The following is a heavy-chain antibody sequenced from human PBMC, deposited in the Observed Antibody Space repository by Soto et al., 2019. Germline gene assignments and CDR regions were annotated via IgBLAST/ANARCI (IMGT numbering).Heavy chain of an antibody. Sequence: QVQLVESGGGVVQPGRSLRLSCAASGFTFSSYAMHWVRQAPGKGLEWVAVISYDGSNKYYADSVKGRFTISRDNSKNTLYLQMNSLRAEDTAVYYCASTRQRRTLDYWGQGTLVTVSS. CDR1: GFTFSSYA. V-gene: IGHV3-30-3*01. CDR3: ASTRQRRTLDY. J-gene: IGHJ4*02. CDR2: ISYDGSNK. D-gene: IGHD6-25*01.